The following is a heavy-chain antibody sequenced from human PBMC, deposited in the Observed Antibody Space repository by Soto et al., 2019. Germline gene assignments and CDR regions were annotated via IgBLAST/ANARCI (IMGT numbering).Heavy chain of an antibody. V-gene: IGHV3-74*01. CDR1: GFTLGNYW. CDR3: ARGGLEPFDY. CDR2: INDYGTTI. D-gene: IGHD1-1*01. Sequence: GSLRLSCAASGFTLGNYWMHWVRQAPGKGLVWVSRINDYGTTINYAESVEGRFIISRDDAKSEVYLQMNNLRAEDSAVYYCARGGLEPFDYWGQGALVTVSS. J-gene: IGHJ4*02.